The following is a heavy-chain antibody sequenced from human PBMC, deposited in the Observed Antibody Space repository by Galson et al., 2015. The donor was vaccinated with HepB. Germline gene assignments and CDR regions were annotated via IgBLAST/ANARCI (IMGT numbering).Heavy chain of an antibody. CDR2: ISAYNGNT. Sequence: SVKVSCKASGYTFTSYGISWVRQAPGQRLEWMGWISAYNGNTNYAQKLQGRVTMTTDTSTSTAYMELRSLRSDDTAVYYCAREDGGTGDYSYDYYGMDGWGQWTAGTVAS. V-gene: IGHV1-18*04. D-gene: IGHD1-14*01. J-gene: IGHJ6*02. CDR1: GYTFTSYG. CDR3: AREDGGTGDYSYDYYGMDG.